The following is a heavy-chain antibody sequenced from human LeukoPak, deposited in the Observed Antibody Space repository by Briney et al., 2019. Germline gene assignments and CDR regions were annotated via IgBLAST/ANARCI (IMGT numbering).Heavy chain of an antibody. J-gene: IGHJ4*02. CDR2: IYYSGST. CDR3: ARLKDPGGEPQFDY. Sequence: SETLSLTCTVSGGSISSYYWSWIRQPPGKGLEWIGYIYYSGSTNYNPSLKSRVTISVDTSKNQFSLKLSSVTAADTAVYYCARLKDPGGEPQFDYWGQGTLVTVSS. V-gene: IGHV4-59*08. CDR1: GGSISSYY.